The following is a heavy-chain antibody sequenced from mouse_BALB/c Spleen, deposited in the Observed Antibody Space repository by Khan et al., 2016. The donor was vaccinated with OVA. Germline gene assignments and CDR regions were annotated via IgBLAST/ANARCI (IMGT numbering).Heavy chain of an antibody. J-gene: IGHJ3*01. V-gene: IGHV1-54*01. CDR3: SRSGYGFGAY. Sequence: LQLQESGAELVRPGTSVKVSCKAGVYGLREDGRGWLKQRPGQGLEWIGVINPGSGGTKYNEKFKDKATLTADTSSSTAYMQLSSLTSDDSVVYFCSRSGYGFGAYWGPGTLVTVSA. D-gene: IGHD3-2*02. CDR2: INPGSGGT. CDR1: VYGLREDG.